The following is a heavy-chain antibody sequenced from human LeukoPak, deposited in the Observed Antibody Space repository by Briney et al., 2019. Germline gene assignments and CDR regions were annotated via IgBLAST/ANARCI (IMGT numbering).Heavy chain of an antibody. J-gene: IGHJ4*02. CDR1: GFTFSSYS. Sequence: GVSLRLSCAASGFTFSSYSMNWVRQAPGEGLGWVSSISSSSSYIYYADSVKGRFTISRDNAKNSLYLQMNSLRAEDTAVYYCARGWARDSSGSSGGQGTLVTVSS. D-gene: IGHD3-22*01. CDR2: ISSSSSYI. CDR3: ARGWARDSSGSS. V-gene: IGHV3-21*01.